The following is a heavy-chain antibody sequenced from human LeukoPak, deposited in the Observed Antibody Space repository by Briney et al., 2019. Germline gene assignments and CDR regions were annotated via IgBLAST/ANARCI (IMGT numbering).Heavy chain of an antibody. CDR1: GFNFNMFW. CDR2: IKQDASAK. CDR3: ARGVTMATITPLLC. V-gene: IGHV3-7*01. D-gene: IGHD5-24*01. J-gene: IGHJ4*02. Sequence: GGSLRLSCVASGFNFNMFWMSWVRQAPGKGLEWVTNIKQDASAKFYVGSVRGRFDISRDNARKSVFLQMNSLRAEDTAVYYCARGVTMATITPLLCWGQGTLVTVSS.